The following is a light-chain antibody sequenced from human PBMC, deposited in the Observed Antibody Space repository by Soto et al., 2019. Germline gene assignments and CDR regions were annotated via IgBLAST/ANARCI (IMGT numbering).Light chain of an antibody. V-gene: IGKV3-20*01. CDR2: GAS. CDR3: QQYGSSPRT. CDR1: QSVSSSY. J-gene: IGKJ1*01. Sequence: EIVLTQSPGTLSLSPGERATLSCRASQSVSSSYLAWYQQKPCQVPRLLIYGASSRATGIPDRFSGSGSGTDFTLTISRLEPEDFAVYYCQQYGSSPRTFGQGTKVDIK.